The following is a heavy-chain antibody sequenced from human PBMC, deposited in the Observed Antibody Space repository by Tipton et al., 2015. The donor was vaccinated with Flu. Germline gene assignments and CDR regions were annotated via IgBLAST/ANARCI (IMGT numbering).Heavy chain of an antibody. CDR2: IFHTGTT. J-gene: IGHJ4*02. CDR3: ARGWAYTSGWYRYYFDS. V-gene: IGHV4-38-2*02. D-gene: IGHD6-19*01. CDR1: GDSIKGDYY. Sequence: TLSLTCTVSGDSIKGDYYWGWIRQPPGKGLEWIGNIFHTGTTYYNPSLKGRVTLSVDRSTNQFSLKVISVTAADTAIYYCARGWAYTSGWYRYYFDSWGQGTLVTVSS.